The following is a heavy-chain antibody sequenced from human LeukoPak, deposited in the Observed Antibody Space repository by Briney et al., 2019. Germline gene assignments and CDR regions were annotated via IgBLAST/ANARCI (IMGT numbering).Heavy chain of an antibody. CDR2: IRYDGSNK. CDR1: GFTFSGYG. D-gene: IGHD6-13*01. J-gene: IGHJ4*02. V-gene: IGHV3-30*02. CDR3: AKTPGQQLVIDY. Sequence: PGGSLRLSCAASGFTFSGYGMHWVRQAPGKGLEWVAFIRYDGSNKYYADSVKGRFTISRDNSKNTLYLQMNSLRAEDTAVYYCAKTPGQQLVIDYWGQGTLVTVSS.